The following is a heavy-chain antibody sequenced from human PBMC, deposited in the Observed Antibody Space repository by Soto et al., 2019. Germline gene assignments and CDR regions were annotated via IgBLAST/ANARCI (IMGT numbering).Heavy chain of an antibody. J-gene: IGHJ6*02. CDR1: GASFSGSY. CDR2: INHSGST. D-gene: IGHD4-17*01. Sequence: SETLSLTCAAYGASFSGSYWSWLRHPPGKGLEWIGGINHSGSTNYNPSLQSRVTISVDTSKNQCSLKLSSVTAADTAVYYCARITPYGDYVGRGEKYYYGMDVWGEGTTVT. CDR3: ARITPYGDYVGRGEKYYYGMDV. V-gene: IGHV4-34*01.